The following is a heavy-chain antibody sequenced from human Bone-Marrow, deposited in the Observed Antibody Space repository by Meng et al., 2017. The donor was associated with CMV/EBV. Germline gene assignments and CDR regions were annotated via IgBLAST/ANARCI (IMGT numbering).Heavy chain of an antibody. Sequence: ASVKVSCKASGYTFTSYDINWLRQATGQGLEWMGWMNPNSGNTGYAQKFQGRVTMTRNTSISTAYMELSSLRSEDTAVYYCARAKLRFLEWLLMSRYGMDVWGQGTTVTVSS. V-gene: IGHV1-8*01. CDR1: GYTFTSYD. J-gene: IGHJ6*02. D-gene: IGHD3-3*01. CDR2: MNPNSGNT. CDR3: ARAKLRFLEWLLMSRYGMDV.